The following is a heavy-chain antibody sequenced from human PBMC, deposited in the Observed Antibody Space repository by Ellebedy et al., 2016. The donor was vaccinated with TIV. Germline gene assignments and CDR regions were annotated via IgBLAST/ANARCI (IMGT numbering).Heavy chain of an antibody. J-gene: IGHJ6*03. CDR1: GFTFSDHY. Sequence: GGSLRLSCAASGFTFSDHYMDWVRQAPGKGLEWVSAISVSGGRTYDADSGRDRFTISRDNSKDTLYLQMNSLRAEDTAVYYCAKQAGHIIHFYSSMDVWGKGTTVTVSS. V-gene: IGHV3-23*01. CDR2: ISVSGGRT. CDR3: AKQAGHIIHFYSSMDV. D-gene: IGHD2-21*01.